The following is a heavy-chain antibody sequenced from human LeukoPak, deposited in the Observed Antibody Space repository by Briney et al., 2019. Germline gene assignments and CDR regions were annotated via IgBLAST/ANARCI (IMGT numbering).Heavy chain of an antibody. CDR1: GGSVSPYY. CDR3: ARHLAPSSGYLTLDY. V-gene: IGHV4-59*08. CDR2: IHHTGST. D-gene: IGHD3-22*01. J-gene: IGHJ4*02. Sequence: SETLSLTCTVSGGSVSPYYWSWIRQSPEKGLEWIGHIHHTGSTTYNPSLKSRVTVSVDTSRNQLSLRLLSVTAADTAMYFCARHLAPSSGYLTLDYWGQGTLVTVSS.